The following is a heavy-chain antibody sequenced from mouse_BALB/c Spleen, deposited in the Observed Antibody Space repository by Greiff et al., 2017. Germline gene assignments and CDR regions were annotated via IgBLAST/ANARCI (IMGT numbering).Heavy chain of an antibody. Sequence: EVKLMESGGGLVKPGGSLKLSCAASGFTFSDYYMYWVRQTPEKRLEWVATISDGGSYTYYPDSVKGRFTISRDNAKNNLYLQMSSLKSEDTAMYYCAREDDGYYGAYWGQGTLVTVSA. V-gene: IGHV5-4*02. CDR3: AREDDGYYGAY. D-gene: IGHD2-3*01. J-gene: IGHJ3*01. CDR2: ISDGGSYT. CDR1: GFTFSDYY.